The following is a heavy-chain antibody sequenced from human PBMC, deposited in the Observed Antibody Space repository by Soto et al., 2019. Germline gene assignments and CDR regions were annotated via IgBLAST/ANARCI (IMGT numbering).Heavy chain of an antibody. CDR2: ISSNGGST. V-gene: IGHV3-64*01. CDR1: GFTFSSYA. CDR3: ARAGYSYGLDY. J-gene: IGHJ4*02. D-gene: IGHD5-18*01. Sequence: EVHLVESGGGSVQPGGSLRLSCAASGFTFSSYAMHWVRQAPGKGLEYVSVISSNGGSTYYANSVKGRFTISRDNSKNTLYLQMGSLRAEDMAVYYCARAGYSYGLDYWGQGTLVTVSS.